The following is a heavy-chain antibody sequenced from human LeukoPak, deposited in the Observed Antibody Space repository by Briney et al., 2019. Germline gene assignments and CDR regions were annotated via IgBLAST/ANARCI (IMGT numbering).Heavy chain of an antibody. CDR3: ARAQGEDYYGSH. Sequence: ASVKVSCKASGYPFTNYGISWVRQAPGQGLEWMGWISGYNARTYYAQKFQGRVTMTTDTSTSTAYMQLRSLRSDDTAVYYCARAQGEDYYGSHWGQGTLVSVS. CDR1: GYPFTNYG. V-gene: IGHV1-18*01. J-gene: IGHJ4*02. D-gene: IGHD3-10*01. CDR2: ISGYNART.